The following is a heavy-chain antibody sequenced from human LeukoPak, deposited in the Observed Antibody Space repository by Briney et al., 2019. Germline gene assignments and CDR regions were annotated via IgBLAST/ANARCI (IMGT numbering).Heavy chain of an antibody. J-gene: IGHJ4*02. CDR1: GYTFTSYG. D-gene: IGHD2-2*01. CDR3: ARHRVVVPAAIYGY. Sequence: GASVKVPCKASGYTFTSYGISWVRQAPGQGLEWMGWISAYNGNTNYAQKLQGRVTMTTDTSTSTAYMELRSLRSDDTAVYYCARHRVVVPAAIYGYWGQGTLVTVSS. CDR2: ISAYNGNT. V-gene: IGHV1-18*01.